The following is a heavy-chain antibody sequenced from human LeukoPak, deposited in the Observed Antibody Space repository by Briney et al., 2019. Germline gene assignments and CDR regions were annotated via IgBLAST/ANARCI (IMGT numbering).Heavy chain of an antibody. CDR1: GFTFSSYA. J-gene: IGHJ4*02. CDR2: ISSNGGST. D-gene: IGHD3-22*01. V-gene: IGHV3-64D*06. CDR3: VKDRRDSSGHFDY. Sequence: GGSLRLSCSAPGFTFSSYAMHWVRQAPGKGLEYVSAISSNGGSTYYADSVKGRFTISRDNSKNTLYLQMSSLRAEDTAVYYCVKDRRDSSGHFDYWGQGTLVTVSS.